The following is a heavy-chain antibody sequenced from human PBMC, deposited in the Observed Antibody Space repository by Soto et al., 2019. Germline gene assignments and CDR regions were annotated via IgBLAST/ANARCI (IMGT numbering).Heavy chain of an antibody. J-gene: IGHJ4*02. D-gene: IGHD3-3*01. CDR2: LSYDGANE. CDR1: GFTFSSYV. Sequence: GGSLRLSCRASGFTFSSYVMHWFRQAPGKGLEWVAVLSYDGANEYYADSVKGRFTVSRDNSRNTLDLQLNSLRAEDTAVYYCTTDYDFWSGYYWGHLDYWGQGTLVTVSS. CDR3: TTDYDFWSGYYWGHLDY. V-gene: IGHV3-30*03.